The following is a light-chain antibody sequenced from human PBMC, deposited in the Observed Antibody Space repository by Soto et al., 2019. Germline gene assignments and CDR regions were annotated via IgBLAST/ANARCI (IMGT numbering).Light chain of an antibody. J-gene: IGLJ2*01. V-gene: IGLV1-51*01. CDR3: GTWESYRSGGV. CDR2: DND. CDR1: GSNIGSNS. Sequence: QSVLTQPPSVSAAPGQTVTISCSGGGSNIGSNSVSWYQQVPGTAPKLLLYDNDKRPSGIPDRFSGSKSGTSATLGITGLQTADEADYYCGTWESYRSGGVFGGGTKVTVL.